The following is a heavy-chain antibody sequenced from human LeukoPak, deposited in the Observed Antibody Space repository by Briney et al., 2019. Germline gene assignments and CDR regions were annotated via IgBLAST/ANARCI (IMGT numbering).Heavy chain of an antibody. CDR1: GITLSNYG. CDR2: ISDRGSRT. V-gene: IGHV3-23*01. D-gene: IGHD3-22*01. J-gene: IGHJ4*02. Sequence: GGSLRLSCAVSGITLSNYGMSWVRQAPGKGLEWVAGISDRGSRTDYADSVKGRFTISTDHPKNTLYLQMNSLRAEDTAVYFCAKRGVVIRVILVGFHKEAYYFDSWGQGALVTVSS. CDR3: AKRGVVIRVILVGFHKEAYYFDS.